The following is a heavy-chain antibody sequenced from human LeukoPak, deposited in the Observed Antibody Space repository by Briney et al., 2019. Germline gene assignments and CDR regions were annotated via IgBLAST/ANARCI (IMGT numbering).Heavy chain of an antibody. D-gene: IGHD4-17*01. Sequence: GGSLRLSCAASGFTFSSYWMSWVRQAPGKGLEWVANINKDGGEKYYVDSVKGRFTVSRDNAKNSLYLQMNSLRAEDTAVYYCARVGARQVLEYWGQGTLVTVSS. CDR2: INKDGGEK. CDR1: GFTFSSYW. CDR3: ARVGARQVLEY. J-gene: IGHJ4*02. V-gene: IGHV3-7*01.